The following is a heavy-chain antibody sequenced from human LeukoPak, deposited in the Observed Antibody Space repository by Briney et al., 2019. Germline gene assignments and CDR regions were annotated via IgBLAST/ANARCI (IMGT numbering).Heavy chain of an antibody. CDR1: GGSISSYY. CDR3: ARDRVVPAAIEGIYYMDV. J-gene: IGHJ6*03. V-gene: IGHV4-59*12. CDR2: IYYSGST. Sequence: SETLSLTCTVSGGSISSYYWSWIRQPPGKGLEWIGYIYYSGSTNYNPSLKSRVTISVDTSKNQFSLKLSSVTAADTAVYYCARDRVVPAAIEGIYYMDVWGKGTTVTVSS. D-gene: IGHD2-2*02.